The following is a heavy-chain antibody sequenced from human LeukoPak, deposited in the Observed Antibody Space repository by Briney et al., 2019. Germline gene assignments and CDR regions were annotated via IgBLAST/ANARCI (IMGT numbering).Heavy chain of an antibody. CDR2: INHSGST. CDR1: GGSFSGYY. D-gene: IGHD2-2*02. J-gene: IGHJ5*02. Sequence: SETLSLTCAVYGGSFSGYYWSWIRQPPGEGLEWIGEINHSGSTNYNPSLKSRVTISVDTSKNQFSLKLSSVTAADTAVYYCARGYCSSTSCYTRLLGNWFDPWGQGTLVTVSS. CDR3: ARGYCSSTSCYTRLLGNWFDP. V-gene: IGHV4-34*01.